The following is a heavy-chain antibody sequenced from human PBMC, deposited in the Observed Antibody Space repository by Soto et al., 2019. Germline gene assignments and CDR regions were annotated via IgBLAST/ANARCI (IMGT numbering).Heavy chain of an antibody. CDR3: ARSWNDFGTYGAFDY. J-gene: IGHJ4*02. V-gene: IGHV5-51*01. CDR2: IYPADSDT. D-gene: IGHD4-4*01. CDR1: EYSFSNYW. Sequence: GESLKISCKISEYSFSNYWLAWVRQMPGKGLELMGLIYPADSDTRYSTSFQGQVTISADKSITTAYLHWSNLKASDTAMYYCARSWNDFGTYGAFDYWGQGTRVTVSS.